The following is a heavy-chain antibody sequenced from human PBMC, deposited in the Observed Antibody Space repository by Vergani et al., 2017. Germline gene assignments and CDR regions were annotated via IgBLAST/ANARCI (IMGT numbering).Heavy chain of an antibody. CDR2: INPSGGHT. CDR1: GYTFSNYY. Sequence: QVQVVQSGAEVKKSGASVKVSCKTSGYTFSNYYMHWVRPAPGQGLAWMGIINPSGGHTNYAQKFQGRVTMTRDTSTRTVYMELSSLRSEDTAIYYCARGDYGILTGYRYWGQGTLVTVSA. CDR3: ARGDYGILTGYRY. D-gene: IGHD3-9*01. J-gene: IGHJ4*02. V-gene: IGHV1-46*03.